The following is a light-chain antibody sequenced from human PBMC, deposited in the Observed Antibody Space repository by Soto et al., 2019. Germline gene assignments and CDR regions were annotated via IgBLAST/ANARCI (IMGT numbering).Light chain of an antibody. CDR1: SSNIGSNS. J-gene: IGLJ2*01. V-gene: IGLV1-44*01. Sequence: QAVVTQPPSASGTPGQRVTIFCSGSSSNIGSNSVNWYQHVPGTAPKLLIYSNDQRPSGVPDRLSGSKSGTSASLAISGLQSEDEADYYCAAWDDSLNGHLIFGGGTKLTVL. CDR3: AAWDDSLNGHLI. CDR2: SND.